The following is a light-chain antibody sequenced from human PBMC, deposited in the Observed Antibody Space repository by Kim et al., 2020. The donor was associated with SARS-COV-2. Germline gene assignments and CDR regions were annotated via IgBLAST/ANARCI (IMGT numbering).Light chain of an antibody. CDR1: DPNSGAGYD. V-gene: IGLV1-40*01. J-gene: IGLJ2*01. CDR2: GNS. Sequence: QQVTISAKGRDPNSGAGYDVPWYPQLPGTAPKLLIFGNSNRPSGVPDRFSGSKSGTSASLAITGLQAEDEADYYCQSYDSSLSVVVFGGGTQLTVL. CDR3: QSYDSSLSVVV.